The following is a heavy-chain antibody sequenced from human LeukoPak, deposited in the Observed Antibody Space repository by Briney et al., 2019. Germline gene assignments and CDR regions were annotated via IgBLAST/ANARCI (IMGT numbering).Heavy chain of an antibody. V-gene: IGHV5-51*01. Sequence: GESLKISCKGSGYTFITYWIGWVRQMPGKGLEWMGIIYPGDSDTRYSPSFRGQVTISADKPINTAYLQRSSLKASDTAMYYCARPDDYGGKPAAFDIWGQGTMVTVSS. J-gene: IGHJ3*02. CDR2: IYPGDSDT. D-gene: IGHD4-23*01. CDR1: GYTFITYW. CDR3: ARPDDYGGKPAAFDI.